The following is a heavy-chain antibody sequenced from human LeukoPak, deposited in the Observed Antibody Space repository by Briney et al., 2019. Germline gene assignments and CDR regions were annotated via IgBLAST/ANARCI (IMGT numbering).Heavy chain of an antibody. V-gene: IGHV3-74*01. CDR1: GFTFSNFW. D-gene: IGHD2-21*01. CDR3: ARGLWWSKYYFDY. Sequence: GGSLRLSCAASGFTFSNFWMHWVRQAPGKGLVWVALIYGDGSFTRYADSVKGRFTISRDNAKNTVYLQMNSLRAEDTAVYYCARGLWWSKYYFDYWGQGTLVTVSS. CDR2: IYGDGSFT. J-gene: IGHJ4*02.